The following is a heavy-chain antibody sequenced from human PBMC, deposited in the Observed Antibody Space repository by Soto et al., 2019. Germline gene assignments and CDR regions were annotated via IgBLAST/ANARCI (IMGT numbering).Heavy chain of an antibody. D-gene: IGHD1-1*01. V-gene: IGHV3-23*01. CDR3: AKEWYSGMEV. Sequence: VSLRLSCSASGFTFSSYSMSWVRQAPGKGLEWVSSISGSGGTTYYADSVKGHFTISRDNSKSTLYLQMNSLRAEDTAVYYCAKEWYSGMEVWGQGTKVTVSS. CDR1: GFTFSSYS. CDR2: ISGSGGTT. J-gene: IGHJ6*02.